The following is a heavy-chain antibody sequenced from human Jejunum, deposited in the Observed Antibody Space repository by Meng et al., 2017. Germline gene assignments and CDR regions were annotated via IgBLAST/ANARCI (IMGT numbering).Heavy chain of an antibody. CDR1: GFIFSTNW. J-gene: IGHJ4*02. CDR3: ARDNFGAPERYDY. Sequence: GGSLKISCAASGFIFSTNWMGWVRQAPGKGLEWVAHIKKDGGETTYADSVKGRFTISRDNAKNSLFLQMNSLRVEDTAMYYCARDNFGAPERYDYWGQGTLVTVSS. D-gene: IGHD1-1*01. V-gene: IGHV3-7*01. CDR2: IKKDGGET.